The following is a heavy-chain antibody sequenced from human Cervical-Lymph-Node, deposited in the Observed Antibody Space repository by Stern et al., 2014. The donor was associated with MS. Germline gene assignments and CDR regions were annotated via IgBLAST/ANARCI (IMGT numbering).Heavy chain of an antibody. CDR1: GYMFTNYW. D-gene: IGHD4/OR15-4a*01. CDR3: AKGAPPDS. J-gene: IGHJ5*01. Sequence: VQLGQSGPQVRKAGEPLKIPCQASGYMFTNYWIGWVRHTPGKRLEWMGLVCPDDSDARYSPSFQGQVTISADKSAGTACLHWSRLKASDSAIYYCAKGAPPDSWGQGTLVTVSS. V-gene: IGHV5-51*03. CDR2: VCPDDSDA.